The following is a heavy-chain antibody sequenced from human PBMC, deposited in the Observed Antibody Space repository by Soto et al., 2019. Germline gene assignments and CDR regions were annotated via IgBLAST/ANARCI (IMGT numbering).Heavy chain of an antibody. CDR1: GYAFTGYY. Sequence: GASVKVSCKASGYAFTGYYIHWVRQAPLQVLEWMVCINPNSGGTNYAQKFQGRVTMTRDTSISTAYMELSRLRSDDTAVYYCARWGYYDSLGRFAYWAQGTFVTVSS. CDR2: INPNSGGT. V-gene: IGHV1-2*02. D-gene: IGHD3-22*01. CDR3: ARWGYYDSLGRFAY. J-gene: IGHJ4*02.